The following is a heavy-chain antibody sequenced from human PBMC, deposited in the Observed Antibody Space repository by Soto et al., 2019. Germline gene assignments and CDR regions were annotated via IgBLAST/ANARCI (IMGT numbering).Heavy chain of an antibody. J-gene: IGHJ4*02. CDR2: ISYDGSNK. Sequence: QVQLVESGGGVVQPGRSLRLSCAASGFTFSSYGMHWVRQAPGKGLEWVAVISYDGSNKYYADSVKGRFTISRDNSKNTFYLQMNSLRAEDTAVYYCAGGGSPTAANFDYWGQGTLVTVSS. D-gene: IGHD3-16*01. V-gene: IGHV3-30*03. CDR3: AGGGSPTAANFDY. CDR1: GFTFSSYG.